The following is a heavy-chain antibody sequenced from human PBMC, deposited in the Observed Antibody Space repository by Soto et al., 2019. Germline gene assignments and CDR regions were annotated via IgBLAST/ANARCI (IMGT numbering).Heavy chain of an antibody. Sequence: QVQLQESGPGLVKPSETLSLTCTVSGGSISSYYWSWIRQPPGKGLEWIGYIYYSGSTNYNPSLKSRVTISVDTSKNQFSLKLSSVTAADTAVYYCARVSLGSVVVTAEGLVGWFDPWGQGTLVTVSS. CDR1: GGSISSYY. CDR3: ARVSLGSVVVTAEGLVGWFDP. CDR2: IYYSGST. D-gene: IGHD2-21*02. V-gene: IGHV4-59*01. J-gene: IGHJ5*02.